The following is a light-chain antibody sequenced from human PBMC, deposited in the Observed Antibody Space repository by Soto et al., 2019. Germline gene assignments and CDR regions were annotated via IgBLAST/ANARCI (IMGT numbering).Light chain of an antibody. CDR2: GNS. CDR1: SSNIGAGYD. CDR3: QSYDSSLSVV. Sequence: QSVLTQPPSVSGAAGQRVTISCTRSSSNIGAGYDVHWYQQLPGTAPKLLIYGNSNRPSGVPDRFSGSKSGTSASLAITGLQAEDEADYYCQSYDSSLSVVFGGGTKLTVL. V-gene: IGLV1-40*01. J-gene: IGLJ2*01.